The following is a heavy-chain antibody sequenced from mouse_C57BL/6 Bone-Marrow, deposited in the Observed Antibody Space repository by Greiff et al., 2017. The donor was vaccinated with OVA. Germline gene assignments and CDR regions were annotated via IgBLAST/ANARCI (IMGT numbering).Heavy chain of an antibody. V-gene: IGHV1-54*01. J-gene: IGHJ3*01. Sequence: QVQLKESGAELVRPGTSVKVSCKASGYAFTNYLIEWVKQRPGQGLEWIGVINPGSGGTNYNEKFKGKATLTADKSSSTAYMQLSSLPSEDSAVYFCARAPAYYCGGPAWFAYWGQGTLVTVSA. CDR1: GYAFTNYL. CDR3: ARAPAYYCGGPAWFAY. CDR2: INPGSGGT. D-gene: IGHD1-1*02.